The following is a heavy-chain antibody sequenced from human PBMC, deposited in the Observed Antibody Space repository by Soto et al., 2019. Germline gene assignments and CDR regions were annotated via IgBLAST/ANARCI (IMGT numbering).Heavy chain of an antibody. D-gene: IGHD2-15*01. CDR1: GGSISSYY. J-gene: IGHJ4*02. CDR3: ARRYGGTFDY. CDR2: IYYSGSH. Sequence: QVQLQESGPGLVKPSETLSLTCTVSGGSISSYYWSWIRQPPGKGLEWIGYIYYSGSHNYNPSLKSRVTISVDTSKNQFSLKLSSVTAADTAVYYCARRYGGTFDYWGQGTLVTVSS. V-gene: IGHV4-59*08.